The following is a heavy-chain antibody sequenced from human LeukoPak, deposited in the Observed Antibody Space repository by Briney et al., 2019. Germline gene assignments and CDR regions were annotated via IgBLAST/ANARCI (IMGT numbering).Heavy chain of an antibody. Sequence: GGSLRLSCAASGFTFSSYSMNWVRQAPGKGLEWVSSISSSSSYIYYADSVKGRFAISRDNAKNSLYLQMNSLRAEDTAVYYCARVYYDSSGYYPIGYWGQGTLVTVSS. D-gene: IGHD3-22*01. CDR3: ARVYYDSSGYYPIGY. CDR1: GFTFSSYS. CDR2: ISSSSSYI. V-gene: IGHV3-21*01. J-gene: IGHJ4*02.